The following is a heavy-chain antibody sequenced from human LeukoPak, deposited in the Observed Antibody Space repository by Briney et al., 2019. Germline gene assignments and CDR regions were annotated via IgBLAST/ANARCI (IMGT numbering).Heavy chain of an antibody. CDR2: ISYDGSNK. D-gene: IGHD3-10*01. V-gene: IGHV3-30-3*01. Sequence: GGSLRLSCAASGFTFSSYAMHWVRQAPGKGLEWVAVISYDGSNKYYADSVKGRFTISRDNSKNTLYLQMNSLRAEDTAVHYCARDLIGDGSGSYYDAFDIWGQGTMVTVSS. CDR3: ARDLIGDGSGSYYDAFDI. CDR1: GFTFSSYA. J-gene: IGHJ3*02.